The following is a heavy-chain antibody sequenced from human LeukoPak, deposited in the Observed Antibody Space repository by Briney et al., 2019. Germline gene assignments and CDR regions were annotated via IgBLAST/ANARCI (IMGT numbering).Heavy chain of an antibody. Sequence: PSETLSLTCAVYGGSFSGYYWSWSRQPSGKGLKWIGEINHSGSTNYNPSLRSRVTISVDTSKNQFSLKLSSVTAADTAVYYCAKSSYGDPLDSFDVWGQGTMVTVSS. CDR3: AKSSYGDPLDSFDV. D-gene: IGHD4-17*01. V-gene: IGHV4-34*01. CDR1: GGSFSGYY. J-gene: IGHJ3*01. CDR2: INHSGST.